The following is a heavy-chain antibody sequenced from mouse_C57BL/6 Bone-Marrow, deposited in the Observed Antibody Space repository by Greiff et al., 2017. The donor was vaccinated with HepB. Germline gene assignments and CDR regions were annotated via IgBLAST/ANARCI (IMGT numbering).Heavy chain of an antibody. Sequence: VHVKQSGAELVKPGASVKLSCTASGFNIKDYYMHWVKQRTEQGLEWIGRIDPEDGETKYAPKFQGKATITADTSSNTAYLQLSSLTSEDTAVYYCARRDSNLYYYAMDYWGQGTSVTVSS. J-gene: IGHJ4*01. V-gene: IGHV14-2*01. CDR1: GFNIKDYY. CDR3: ARRDSNLYYYAMDY. D-gene: IGHD2-5*01. CDR2: IDPEDGET.